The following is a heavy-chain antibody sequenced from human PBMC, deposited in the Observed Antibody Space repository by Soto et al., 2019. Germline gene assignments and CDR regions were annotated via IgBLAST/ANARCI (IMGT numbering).Heavy chain of an antibody. J-gene: IGHJ4*02. D-gene: IGHD3-9*01. CDR1: GGSISSGGYY. CDR2: IYYSGST. Sequence: QVQLQESGPGLVKPSQTLSLTCTVSGGSISSGGYYWSWIRQHPGKGLEWIGYIYYSGSTYYNPSLKSRVTISVDTSKNQFFLKLSSVTAADTAVYYCARAPRDYDILTIYYFDYWGQGTLVTVSS. V-gene: IGHV4-31*03. CDR3: ARAPRDYDILTIYYFDY.